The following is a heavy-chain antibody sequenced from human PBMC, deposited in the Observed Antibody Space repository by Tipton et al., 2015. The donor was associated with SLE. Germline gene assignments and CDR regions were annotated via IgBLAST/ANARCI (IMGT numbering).Heavy chain of an antibody. J-gene: IGHJ5*02. CDR3: ARPLCSTTSCYNNWFDP. V-gene: IGHV4-34*01. Sequence: TLSLTCAVFGGSFSGYYWSWVRQPPGKGLEWIGEIYHSGNTNYNPSLKSRVTISVDTSKNQFSLKLSSVTAADTAVYFCARPLCSTTSCYNNWFDPWGQGTLVTVSS. D-gene: IGHD2-2*02. CDR1: GGSFSGYY. CDR2: IYHSGNT.